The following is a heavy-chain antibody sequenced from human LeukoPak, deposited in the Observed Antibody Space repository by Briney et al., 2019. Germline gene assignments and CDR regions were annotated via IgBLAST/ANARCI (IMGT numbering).Heavy chain of an antibody. CDR3: ALSSGAYDSAGYFDY. Sequence: GASLKISCKGSGSRFANYWIGWVRQMPGKGLEWMGIIYPNASDTRYSPSFRGQVTISADKSIATAYLRWNSLKASDTAMYYCALSSGAYDSAGYFDYWGQGTLVTVSS. J-gene: IGHJ4*02. D-gene: IGHD3-22*01. V-gene: IGHV5-51*01. CDR2: IYPNASDT. CDR1: GSRFANYW.